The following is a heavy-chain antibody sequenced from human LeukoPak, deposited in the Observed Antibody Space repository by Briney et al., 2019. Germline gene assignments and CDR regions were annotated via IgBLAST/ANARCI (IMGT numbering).Heavy chain of an antibody. V-gene: IGHV4-39*07. CDR3: ATIAAAGTGYFDY. CDR2: IYYSGST. D-gene: IGHD6-13*01. CDR1: GGSISSSSYY. Sequence: SETLSLTCTVSGGSISSSSYYWGWIRQPPGKGLEWIGSIYYSGSTNYNPSLKSRVTISVDTSKNQFSLKLSYVTAADTAVYYCATIAAAGTGYFDYWGQGTLVTVSS. J-gene: IGHJ4*02.